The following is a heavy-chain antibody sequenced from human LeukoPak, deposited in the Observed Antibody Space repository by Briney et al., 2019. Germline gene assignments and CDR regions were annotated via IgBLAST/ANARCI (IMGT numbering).Heavy chain of an antibody. J-gene: IGHJ6*02. D-gene: IGHD4-11*01. CDR1: GFTVSSSF. V-gene: IGHV3-66*01. Sequence: PGGSLRLSCAASGFTVSSSFMSWVRQAPGKGLEWVSVIYTGGSTYYADSVKGRFTISRDDSKNMVYLQMNSLRAEDTAVYFCSRDPAMTSGYGMGVWGQGTTVTVSS. CDR2: IYTGGST. CDR3: SRDPAMTSGYGMGV.